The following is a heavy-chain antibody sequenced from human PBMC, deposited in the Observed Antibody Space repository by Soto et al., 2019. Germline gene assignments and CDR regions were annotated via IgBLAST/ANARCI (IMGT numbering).Heavy chain of an antibody. V-gene: IGHV3-7*01. CDR1: GFTFSSYW. D-gene: IGHD6-13*01. CDR2: IKQDGSEK. J-gene: IGHJ5*02. Sequence: GGSLRFSCAASGFTFSSYWMSWVRQAPGKGLEWVANIKQDGSEKYYVDSVKGRFTSSRDNARNSLYLQMNSLRAEDTAVYYCARDRQFQRTNIAAARSNWFDPWGQGTLVTVSS. CDR3: ARDRQFQRTNIAAARSNWFDP.